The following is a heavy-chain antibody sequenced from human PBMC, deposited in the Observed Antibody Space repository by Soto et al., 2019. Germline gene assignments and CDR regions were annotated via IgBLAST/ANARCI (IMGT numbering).Heavy chain of an antibody. CDR3: AKGQRITMIVVVITRAFDY. J-gene: IGHJ4*02. V-gene: IGHV3-23*01. CDR2: ISGSGGST. D-gene: IGHD3-22*01. CDR1: GFTFSSYA. Sequence: GGSLRLSCAASGFTFSSYAMSRVRQAPGKGLEWVSAISGSGGSTYYADSVKGRFTISRDNSKNTLYLQMNSLRAEDTAVYYCAKGQRITMIVVVITRAFDYWGQGTLVTVSS.